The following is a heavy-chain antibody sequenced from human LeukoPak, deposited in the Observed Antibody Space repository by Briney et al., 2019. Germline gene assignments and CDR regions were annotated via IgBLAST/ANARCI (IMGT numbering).Heavy chain of an antibody. CDR2: ISGSGGAT. V-gene: IGHV3-23*01. Sequence: GGSLRLSCAASGFTFSSYAMGWVRQAPGKGLDWVSAISGSGGATYYADSVKGRFTTSRDNSKNTLYLQMNSLRAEDTAVYYCARARLPPDYWGQGTLVTVSS. D-gene: IGHD3-16*01. J-gene: IGHJ4*02. CDR1: GFTFSSYA. CDR3: ARARLPPDY.